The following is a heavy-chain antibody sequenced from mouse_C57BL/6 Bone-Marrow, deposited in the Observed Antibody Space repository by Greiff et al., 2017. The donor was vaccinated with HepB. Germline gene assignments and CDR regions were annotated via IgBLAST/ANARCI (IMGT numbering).Heavy chain of an antibody. V-gene: IGHV1-61*01. CDR3: ARDYYGSRESPYWYFDV. J-gene: IGHJ1*03. Sequence: QVQLQQPGAELVRPGSSVKLSCKASGYTFTSYWMDWVKQSPGQGLEWIGNIYPSDSETHYNQKFKDKATLTVDKSSSTAYMQLSSLTSEDSAVYYGARDYYGSRESPYWYFDVWGTGTTVTVSS. D-gene: IGHD1-1*01. CDR2: IYPSDSET. CDR1: GYTFTSYW.